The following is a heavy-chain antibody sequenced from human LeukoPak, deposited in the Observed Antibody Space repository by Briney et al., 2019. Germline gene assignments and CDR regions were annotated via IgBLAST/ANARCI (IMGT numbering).Heavy chain of an antibody. D-gene: IGHD6-19*01. CDR1: GFTFSSYA. CDR2: ISYDGSNK. J-gene: IGHJ4*02. CDR3: AKDRLSGDSGGVIDS. V-gene: IGHV3-30*04. Sequence: PGGSLRLSCAASGFTFSSYAMHWVRQAPPKGLEGVAAISYDGSNKYYVHSVKGQFTISRDNSKNTLYLQMNSLSAEATAVSSVAKDRLSGDSGGVIDSWGQGTLVTVSS.